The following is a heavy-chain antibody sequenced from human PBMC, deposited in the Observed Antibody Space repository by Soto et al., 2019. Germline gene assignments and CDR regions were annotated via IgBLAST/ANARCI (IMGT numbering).Heavy chain of an antibody. J-gene: IGHJ6*02. CDR2: INPNSGGT. D-gene: IGHD3-3*01. Sequence: ASVKVSCKASGYTFTGYYMHWVRQAPGQGLEWMGWINPNSGGTNYAQKFQGRVTMTRDTSISTAYMELSRLRSDDTAVYYCARDLDFPDSNYGMDVWGQGTTVTVS. V-gene: IGHV1-2*02. CDR1: GYTFTGYY. CDR3: ARDLDFPDSNYGMDV.